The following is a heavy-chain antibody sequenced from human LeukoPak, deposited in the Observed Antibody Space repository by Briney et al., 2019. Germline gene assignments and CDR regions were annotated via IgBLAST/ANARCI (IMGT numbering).Heavy chain of an antibody. J-gene: IGHJ4*02. Sequence: GASLKVSCKASGYTFTSYDINWVRQATGQGLEWMGWMNPNSGSTGYAQKFQGRVTITRSTSISTAYMELSSLRSEDTAVYYCARSGYSYGSDYFDYWGQGTLVTVSS. D-gene: IGHD5-18*01. V-gene: IGHV1-8*03. CDR2: MNPNSGST. CDR1: GYTFTSYD. CDR3: ARSGYSYGSDYFDY.